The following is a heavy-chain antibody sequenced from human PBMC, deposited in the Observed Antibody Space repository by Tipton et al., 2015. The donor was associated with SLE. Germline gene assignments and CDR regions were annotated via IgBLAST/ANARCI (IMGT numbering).Heavy chain of an antibody. CDR1: GGSINRSSFY. J-gene: IGHJ1*01. CDR2: IHYSGST. D-gene: IGHD5/OR15-5a*01. CDR3: VRHEVSGIGYFQH. Sequence: LSCIVSGGSINRSSFYWGWIRQPPGRRLEWIASIHYSGSTHYNPSLRSRVSISVDTSKNEFSLEMSSMTAADTAVYYCVRHEVSGIGYFQHWGQGTLVTVSS. V-gene: IGHV4-39*07.